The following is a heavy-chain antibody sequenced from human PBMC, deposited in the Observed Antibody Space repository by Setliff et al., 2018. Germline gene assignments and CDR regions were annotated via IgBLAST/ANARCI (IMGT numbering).Heavy chain of an antibody. J-gene: IGHJ4*02. CDR1: GGSVRGYY. Sequence: PSETLSLTCTVSGGSVRGYYWSWIRQPPGKGLEWIGYMYYSGDTNYNPSLKSRVTISVDTSKTQFSLKLNSMTTADTAVYYCARGGTYRYFDYWGQGALVTVSS. V-gene: IGHV4-59*02. CDR3: ARGGTYRYFDY. CDR2: MYYSGDT.